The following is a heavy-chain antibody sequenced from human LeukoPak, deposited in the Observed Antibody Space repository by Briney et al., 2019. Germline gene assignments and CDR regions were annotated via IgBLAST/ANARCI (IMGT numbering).Heavy chain of an antibody. Sequence: GGSLRLSRAASGFTVSSYYMSWVRQAPGKVLEWVSVIYSGDGTYYADSVKGRFNISRDNAKNTLYLQMNSLRAEDTAVYYCARQYSSLLYYFDYWGQGTLVTVSS. CDR3: ARQYSSLLYYFDY. CDR2: IYSGDGT. D-gene: IGHD6-6*01. J-gene: IGHJ4*02. V-gene: IGHV3-53*01. CDR1: GFTVSSYY.